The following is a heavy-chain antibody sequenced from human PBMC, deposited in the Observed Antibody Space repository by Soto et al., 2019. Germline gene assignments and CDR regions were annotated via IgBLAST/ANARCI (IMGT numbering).Heavy chain of an antibody. V-gene: IGHV1-8*01. CDR2: MNPNSGNT. D-gene: IGHD3-9*01. J-gene: IGHJ6*03. CDR3: ARGWYDILTGPFTPDYYYYYYMDV. CDR1: GYTFTSYD. Sequence: ASVKVSCKASGYTFTSYDINWVRQATGQGLEWMGWMNPNSGNTGYAQKFQGRVTMTRNTSISTAYMELSSLRSEDTAVYYCARGWYDILTGPFTPDYYYYYYMDVWGKGTTVTVSS.